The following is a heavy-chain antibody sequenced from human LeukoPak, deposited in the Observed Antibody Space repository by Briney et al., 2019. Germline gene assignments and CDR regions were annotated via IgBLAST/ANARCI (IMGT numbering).Heavy chain of an antibody. CDR2: IYYSGST. D-gene: IGHD3-3*01. CDR3: ARGGSGFSNWFDS. Sequence: SETLSLTCTVSGGSISSYYWSWIRQPPGKGLEWIGYIYYSGSTNYNPSLESRVTISVDTSKSQFSLKLDSVTAADTAVYYCARGGSGFSNWFDSWGQGTLVTVSS. V-gene: IGHV4-59*08. CDR1: GGSISSYY. J-gene: IGHJ5*01.